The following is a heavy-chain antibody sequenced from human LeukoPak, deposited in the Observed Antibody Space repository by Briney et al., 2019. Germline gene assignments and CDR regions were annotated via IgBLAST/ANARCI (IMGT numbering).Heavy chain of an antibody. D-gene: IGHD3-9*01. V-gene: IGHV1-46*01. CDR1: GYTFTSYY. CDR2: INPSGGST. Sequence: ASVKVSCKASGYTFTSYYMHWVRQAPGQGLEWMGLINPSGGSTSYAQKFQGRVTMTRDMSTSTAYMELRSLRSDDTAVYYCARIFSARSYYYYYMDVWGKGTTVTVSS. J-gene: IGHJ6*03. CDR3: ARIFSARSYYYYYMDV.